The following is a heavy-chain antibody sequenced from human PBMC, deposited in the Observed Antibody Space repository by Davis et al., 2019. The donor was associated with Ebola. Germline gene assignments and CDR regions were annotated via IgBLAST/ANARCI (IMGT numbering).Heavy chain of an antibody. V-gene: IGHV4-59*01. CDR2: IYYSGST. Sequence: SETLSLTCTVSGGSISSYYWSWIRQPPGKGLEWIGYIYYSGSTNYSPSLKSRVTISVDTSKNQFSLKLSSVTAADTAVYYCARSYYDSSSFDYWGQGTLVTVSS. J-gene: IGHJ4*02. CDR1: GGSISSYY. CDR3: ARSYYDSSSFDY. D-gene: IGHD3-22*01.